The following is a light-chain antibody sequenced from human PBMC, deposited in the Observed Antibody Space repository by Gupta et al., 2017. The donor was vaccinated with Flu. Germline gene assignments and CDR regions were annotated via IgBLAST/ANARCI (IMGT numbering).Light chain of an antibody. J-gene: IGKJ3*01. V-gene: IGKV1-39*01. CDR2: VAS. CDR1: QSITSN. CDR3: QQTYHNLFFT. Sequence: DIQMTQSPSSLSASVGDRVTITCRASQSITSNVNWYQQRPGKAPKLLIYVASRFSGSGYGTDFTLTISSRQPEDFATYYCQQTYHNLFFTFGQGTKVDVK.